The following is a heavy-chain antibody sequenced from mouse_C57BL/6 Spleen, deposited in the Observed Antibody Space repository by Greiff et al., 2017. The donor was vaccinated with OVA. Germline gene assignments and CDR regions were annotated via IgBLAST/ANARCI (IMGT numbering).Heavy chain of an antibody. D-gene: IGHD1-1*01. V-gene: IGHV1-81*01. Sequence: VQLQQSGAELARPGASVKLSCKASGYTFTSYGISWVKQRTGQGLEWIGEIYPRSGNTYYNEKFKGKATLTADKSSSTAYMELRSLTSEDSAVYFCAREGDYYGSSSYAMDYWGQGTSVTVSS. CDR2: IYPRSGNT. CDR3: AREGDYYGSSSYAMDY. CDR1: GYTFTSYG. J-gene: IGHJ4*01.